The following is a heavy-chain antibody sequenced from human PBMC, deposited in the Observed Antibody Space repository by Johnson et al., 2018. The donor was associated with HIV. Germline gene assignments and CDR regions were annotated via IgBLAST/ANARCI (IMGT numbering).Heavy chain of an antibody. V-gene: IGHV3-11*01. Sequence: QVQLVESGGGLVKPGGSLRLSCAASGFTFSDYYMSWIRQAPGKGLEWVSYISSSGSTIYYADSVTGRVTISRDNSKNTLYLQMNSLRAEDTAVYYCAKDLGVAADPDTFDIWGQGTMVTVSS. D-gene: IGHD6-13*01. CDR3: AKDLGVAADPDTFDI. CDR2: ISSSGSTI. CDR1: GFTFSDYY. J-gene: IGHJ3*02.